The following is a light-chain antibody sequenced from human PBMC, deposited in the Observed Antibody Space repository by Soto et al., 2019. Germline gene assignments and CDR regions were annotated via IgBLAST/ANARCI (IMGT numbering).Light chain of an antibody. J-gene: IGLJ1*01. CDR2: EVN. Sequence: QSALTQPPSASGSPGQSVTISCTGTSSDVGGYNYVSWYQQHPGKAPKLMIYEVNKRPSGVPDRFSGSKSGNTASLTVSGLQAEDEAYYYCSSYAGSHNFGVFGTGTKVTVL. V-gene: IGLV2-8*01. CDR1: SSDVGGYNY. CDR3: SSYAGSHNFGV.